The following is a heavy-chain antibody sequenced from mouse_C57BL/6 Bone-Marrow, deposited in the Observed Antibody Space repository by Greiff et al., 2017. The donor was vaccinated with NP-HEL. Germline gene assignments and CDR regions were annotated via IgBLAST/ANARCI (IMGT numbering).Heavy chain of an antibody. CDR3: ASPLYGSSYYYAMDY. CDR2: IDPEDGET. V-gene: IGHV14-2*01. Sequence: VQLQQSGAELVKPGASVKLSCTASGFNITDYYMHWVKQRTEQGLEWIGRIDPEDGETKYAPKFQGKATITADTSSNTAYLQLSSLTSEDTAVYYCASPLYGSSYYYAMDYWGQGTSVTVSS. D-gene: IGHD1-1*01. CDR1: GFNITDYY. J-gene: IGHJ4*01.